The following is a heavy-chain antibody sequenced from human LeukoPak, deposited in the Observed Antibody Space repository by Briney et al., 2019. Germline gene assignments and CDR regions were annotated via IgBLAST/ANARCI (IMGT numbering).Heavy chain of an antibody. CDR2: INSDGSST. J-gene: IGHJ4*02. V-gene: IGHV3-74*01. CDR3: ARGSRFEDY. Sequence: GGSLRLSCAASGFTFSSYWMHWVRQAPGKGLVWVSRINSDGSSTSHADSAKGRFTISRDNAKNTLYLQMNSLTAEDTAAYYCARGSRFEDYWGQGTLVTVSS. CDR1: GFTFSSYW. D-gene: IGHD1-26*01.